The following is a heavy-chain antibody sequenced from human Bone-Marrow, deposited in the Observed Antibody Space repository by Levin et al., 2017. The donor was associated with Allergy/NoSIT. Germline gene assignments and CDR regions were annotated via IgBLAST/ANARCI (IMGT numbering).Heavy chain of an antibody. CDR3: ARGLWFGELLDAFDI. V-gene: IGHV4-30-4*01. J-gene: IGHJ3*02. Sequence: PSETLSLTCTVSGGSISSGDYYWSWIRQPPGKGLEWIGYIYYSGSTYYNPSLKSRVTISVDTSKNQFSLKLSSVTAADTAVYYCARGLWFGELLDAFDIWGQGTMVTVSS. CDR1: GGSISSGDYY. CDR2: IYYSGST. D-gene: IGHD3-10*01.